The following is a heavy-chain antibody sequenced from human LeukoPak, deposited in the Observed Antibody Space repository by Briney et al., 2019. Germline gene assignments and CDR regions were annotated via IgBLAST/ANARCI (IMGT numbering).Heavy chain of an antibody. CDR2: INPSGGST. Sequence: APVKVSCKASGYTFTSYYMHWVRQAPGQGLEWMGIINPSGGSTSYAQKFQGRVTMTRDMSTSTVYMELSSLRSEDTAVYYCARDRGYCSGGSCLNDAFDIWGQGTMVTVSS. CDR3: ARDRGYCSGGSCLNDAFDI. J-gene: IGHJ3*02. D-gene: IGHD2-15*01. CDR1: GYTFTSYY. V-gene: IGHV1-46*01.